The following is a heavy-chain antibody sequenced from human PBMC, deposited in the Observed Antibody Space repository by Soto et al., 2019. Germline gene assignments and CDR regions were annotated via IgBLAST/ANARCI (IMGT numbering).Heavy chain of an antibody. J-gene: IGHJ6*02. D-gene: IGHD3-9*01. Sequence: SETLSLTFAVYCGSFSGYYWSWIRQPPGKGLEWIGEINHSGSTNYNPSLKSRVTISVDTSKNQFSLKLSSVTAADTAVYYCARGRSRYFDWLSYYYYGMDVWGQGTTVTVSS. CDR3: ARGRSRYFDWLSYYYYGMDV. CDR1: CGSFSGYY. V-gene: IGHV4-34*01. CDR2: INHSGST.